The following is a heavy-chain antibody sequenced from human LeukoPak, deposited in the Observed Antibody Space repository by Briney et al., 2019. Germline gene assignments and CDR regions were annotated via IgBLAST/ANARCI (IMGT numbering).Heavy chain of an antibody. CDR2: ISHIGST. D-gene: IGHD3-10*01. CDR1: GGSISTYY. V-gene: IGHV4-59*01. CDR3: ARGTSMLRGVRDDAFDI. J-gene: IGHJ3*02. Sequence: SETLSLTCTVSGGSISTYYWSWNRQPPGEGLEWIGYISHIGSTNYNPSLKSRVTVSVDTSKNQFSLKLSSLTAADTAVYYCARGTSMLRGVRDDAFDIWGQGTMVTVSS.